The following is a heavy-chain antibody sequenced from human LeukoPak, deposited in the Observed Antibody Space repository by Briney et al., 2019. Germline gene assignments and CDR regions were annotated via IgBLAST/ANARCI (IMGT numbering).Heavy chain of an antibody. CDR3: AGPADVGATHFDY. J-gene: IGHJ4*02. CDR1: GYTFTGYY. D-gene: IGHD1-26*01. Sequence: ASVKVSCKASGYTFTGYYMHWVRQAPGQGLEWMGWINPNRGGTNYAQKFQGRVTMTRDTSISTAYMELSRLRSDDTAVYYCAGPADVGATHFDYWGQGTLVTVSS. V-gene: IGHV1-2*02. CDR2: INPNRGGT.